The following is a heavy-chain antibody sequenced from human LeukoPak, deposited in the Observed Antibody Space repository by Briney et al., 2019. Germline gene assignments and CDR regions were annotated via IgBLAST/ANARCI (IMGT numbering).Heavy chain of an antibody. CDR3: AKDTRGDYGWHFDY. CDR1: GFTFSNYA. CDR2: IRYDGSNK. D-gene: IGHD3-10*01. J-gene: IGHJ4*02. V-gene: IGHV3-30*02. Sequence: GGSLRLSCAASGFTFSNYAMHWVRQAPGKGLEWVAFIRYDGSNKYYADSVKGRFTISRDNSKNMLYLQMTSLRAEDAAVYYCAKDTRGDYGWHFDYWGQGTLVTVSS.